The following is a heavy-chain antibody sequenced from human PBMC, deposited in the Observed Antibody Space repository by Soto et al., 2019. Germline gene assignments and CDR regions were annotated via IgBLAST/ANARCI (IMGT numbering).Heavy chain of an antibody. J-gene: IGHJ4*02. CDR1: GFTFSNAW. D-gene: IGHD3-10*01. Sequence: GGSLRLSCAASGFTFSNAWMSWVRQAPGKGLEWVGRIKSKTDGGTTDYAAPVKGRFTISRDDSKNTLYLQMNSLKTEDTAVYYCTTGGTMVRGVTQSDYWGQGTLVTVSS. V-gene: IGHV3-15*01. CDR2: IKSKTDGGTT. CDR3: TTGGTMVRGVTQSDY.